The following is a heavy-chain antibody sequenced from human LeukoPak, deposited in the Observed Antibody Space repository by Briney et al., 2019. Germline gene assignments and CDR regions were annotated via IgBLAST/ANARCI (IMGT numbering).Heavy chain of an antibody. J-gene: IGHJ4*02. CDR2: INPSGGST. V-gene: IGHV1-46*01. CDR3: ARVAVWFGESKHYYFDY. D-gene: IGHD3-10*01. CDR1: GYTFTSYY. Sequence: GASVKVSCKASGYTFTSYYMHWVRQAPGQGLEWMGIINPSGGSTSYAQKFQGRVTMTWDTSTSTVYMELSSLRSEDTAVYYCARVAVWFGESKHYYFDYWGQGTLVTVSS.